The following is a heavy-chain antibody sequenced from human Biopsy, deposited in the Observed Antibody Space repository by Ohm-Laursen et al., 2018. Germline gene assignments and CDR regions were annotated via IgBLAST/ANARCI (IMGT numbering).Heavy chain of an antibody. CDR3: ARDRGYYSDGTVPGYFDL. V-gene: IGHV4-59*01. CDR2: VYYTGST. CDR1: GDSISSYY. D-gene: IGHD3-22*01. Sequence: SETLSLTCTVSGDSISSYYWSWIRQPPGKGLEWIGYVYYTGSTDYNPSLQSRVTISVDMSKNHFSLRLRSVTPADTAIYYCARDRGYYSDGTVPGYFDLWGRGTLVTVSS. J-gene: IGHJ2*01.